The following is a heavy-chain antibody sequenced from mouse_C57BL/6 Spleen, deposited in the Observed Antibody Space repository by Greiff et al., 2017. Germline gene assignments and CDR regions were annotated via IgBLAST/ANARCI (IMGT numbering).Heavy chain of an antibody. J-gene: IGHJ2*01. CDR3: ASDYGSSPYYFDY. CDR2: IYPRDGST. CDR1: GYTFTDHT. Sequence: VQLVESDAELVKPGASVKISCKVSGYTFTDHTIHWMKQRPEQGLEWIGYIYPRDGSTKYNEKFKGKATLTADKSSSTAYKQLNSLTSEDSAVYFCASDYGSSPYYFDYWGQGTTLTVSS. V-gene: IGHV1-78*01. D-gene: IGHD1-1*01.